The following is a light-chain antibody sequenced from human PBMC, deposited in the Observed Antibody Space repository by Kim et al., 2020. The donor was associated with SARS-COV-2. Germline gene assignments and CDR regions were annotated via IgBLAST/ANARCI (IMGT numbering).Light chain of an antibody. CDR3: QSYDSSLSGYV. CDR1: SANIGAGYT. Sequence: GAVSCTGSSANIGAGYTVHWYQQLPGTAPKLLMYDNTNRPSGVPDRFSGSRAGTSASLAITGLQAEDEADYYCQSYDSSLSGYVFGTGTKVTVL. CDR2: DNT. J-gene: IGLJ1*01. V-gene: IGLV1-40*01.